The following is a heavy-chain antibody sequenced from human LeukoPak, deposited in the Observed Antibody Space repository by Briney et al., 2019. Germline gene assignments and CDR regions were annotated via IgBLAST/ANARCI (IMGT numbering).Heavy chain of an antibody. CDR3: ARDSPIRYFDWLLPHDAFDI. Sequence: GGSLRLSCAASGFTFSDYYMSWIRQAPGKGLEWVSYISSSSSYTNYADSVKGRFTISRVNAKNSLYLQMNSLRAEDTAVYYCARDSPIRYFDWLLPHDAFDIWGQGTMVTVSS. J-gene: IGHJ3*02. V-gene: IGHV3-11*05. CDR2: ISSSSSYT. CDR1: GFTFSDYY. D-gene: IGHD3-9*01.